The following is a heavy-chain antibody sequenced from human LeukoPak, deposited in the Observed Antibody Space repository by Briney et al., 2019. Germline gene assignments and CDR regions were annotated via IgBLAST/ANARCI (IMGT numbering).Heavy chain of an antibody. V-gene: IGHV3-21*01. D-gene: IGHD3-9*01. Sequence: GGSLRLSCAASGFTFSSYWMSWVRQAPGKGLEWVSSITSGGDYIYYADSVKGRFTTSRDNAKNSLSLQLNSLRVEDTAVYYCARGHYDILTASYKWTPDYWGQGILVTVSS. CDR3: ARGHYDILTASYKWTPDY. J-gene: IGHJ4*02. CDR2: ITSGGDYI. CDR1: GFTFSSYW.